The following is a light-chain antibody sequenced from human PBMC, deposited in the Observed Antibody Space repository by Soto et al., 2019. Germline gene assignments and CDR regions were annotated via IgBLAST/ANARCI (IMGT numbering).Light chain of an antibody. V-gene: IGLV2-14*01. CDR1: SSDVGTYNY. CDR3: SSYTSRSTVT. Sequence: QSVLTQPASGSGSPGQSITISCTGTSSDVGTYNYVSWYQHLPGKAPKLMIYEVSNRPSGVSNRFSGSKSGNTASLTISGLQAEDEADYYCSSYTSRSTVTFGGGNKLTVL. J-gene: IGLJ2*01. CDR2: EVS.